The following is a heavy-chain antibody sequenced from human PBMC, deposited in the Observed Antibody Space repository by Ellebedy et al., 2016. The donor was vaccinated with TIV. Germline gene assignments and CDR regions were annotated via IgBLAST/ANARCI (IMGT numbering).Heavy chain of an antibody. V-gene: IGHV3-11*04. J-gene: IGHJ4*02. CDR1: GFSSSDYY. CDR2: ISDSGSMI. D-gene: IGHD4-23*01. Sequence: GGSLRLSXAASGFSSSDYYMSWIRQAPGKGLEWVSYISDSGSMIHYADSVKGRFTISRDNSKNSLYLQMNSLRAEDTAVYYCAREIIYGGYYFDYWGQGTLVTVSS. CDR3: AREIIYGGYYFDY.